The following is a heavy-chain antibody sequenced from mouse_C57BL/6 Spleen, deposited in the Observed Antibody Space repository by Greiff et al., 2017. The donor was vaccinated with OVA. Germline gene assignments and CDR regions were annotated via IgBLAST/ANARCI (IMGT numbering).Heavy chain of an antibody. V-gene: IGHV5-17*01. CDR1: GFTFSDYG. Sequence: EVNVVESGGGLVKPGGSLKLSCAASGFTFSDYGMHWVRQAPEQGLEWVAYISSGSSTIYYADTVKGRFTISRDNAKNTLFLQMTSLRSEDTAMYYCARPGLTGYYFDYWGQGTTLTVSS. CDR2: ISSGSSTI. CDR3: ARPGLTGYYFDY. D-gene: IGHD4-1*01. J-gene: IGHJ2*01.